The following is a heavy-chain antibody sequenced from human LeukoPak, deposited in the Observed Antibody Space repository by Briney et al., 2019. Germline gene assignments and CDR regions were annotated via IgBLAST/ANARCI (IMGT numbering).Heavy chain of an antibody. Sequence: ASVKVSCKASGYTFTSYYMHWVRQATGQGLEWMGWMNPNSGNTGYAQKFQGRVTMTRNTSISTAYMELSSLRSEDTAVYYCARGYCSSTSCYINSGVLDPWGQGTLVTVSS. CDR1: GYTFTSYY. J-gene: IGHJ5*02. D-gene: IGHD2-2*02. CDR2: MNPNSGNT. CDR3: ARGYCSSTSCYINSGVLDP. V-gene: IGHV1-8*02.